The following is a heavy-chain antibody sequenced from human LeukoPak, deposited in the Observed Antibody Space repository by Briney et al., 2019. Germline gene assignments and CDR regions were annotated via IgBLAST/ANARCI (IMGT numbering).Heavy chain of an antibody. D-gene: IGHD5-24*01. CDR2: IKGNGGST. V-gene: IGHV3-23*01. CDR3: AKGAPMKGRGHREMGFDY. J-gene: IGHJ4*02. Sequence: GSLKLSFAASGFTFSNHSIDWVRQAPGKGLEGVSAIKGNGGSTYYADSVKGRFTISRDNSKNTLYLQMNSLRAEDTAVYYCAKGAPMKGRGHREMGFDYWGQGTLVTVSS. CDR1: GFTFSNHS.